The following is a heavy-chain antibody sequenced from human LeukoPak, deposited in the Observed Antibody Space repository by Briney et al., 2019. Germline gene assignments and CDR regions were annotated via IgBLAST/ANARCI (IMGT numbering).Heavy chain of an antibody. Sequence: PGGSLRLSCAASGFTFSSYSMNWVRQAPGKGLDWVSSISSSSSYIYYADSVKGRFTISRDNAKNSLYLQMNSLRAEDTAVYYCARGRESTPDYWGQGTLVTVSS. CDR1: GFTFSSYS. J-gene: IGHJ4*02. CDR2: ISSSSSYI. CDR3: ARGRESTPDY. V-gene: IGHV3-21*01.